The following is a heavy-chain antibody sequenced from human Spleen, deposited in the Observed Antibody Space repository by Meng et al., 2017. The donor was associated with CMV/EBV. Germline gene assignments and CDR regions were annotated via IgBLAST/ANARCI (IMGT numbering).Heavy chain of an antibody. CDR3: ARDRVRGGYYFDY. CDR2: IKQDGSEK. D-gene: IGHD3-16*01. Sequence: VGAGGGCGRPGGARGRSFAASGFTFSGYWMGWVRQAPGKGLEWVANIKQDGSEKYYVDSVKGRFTISRDNAKNSLYLQMNSLRAEDTAVYYCARDRVRGGYYFDYWGQGTLVTVSS. J-gene: IGHJ4*02. V-gene: IGHV3-7*04. CDR1: GFTFSGYW.